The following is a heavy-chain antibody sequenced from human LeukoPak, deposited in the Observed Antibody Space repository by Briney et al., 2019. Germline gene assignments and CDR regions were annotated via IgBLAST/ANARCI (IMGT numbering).Heavy chain of an antibody. Sequence: QSGGSLRLSCAASGFTFSSYAMHWVRQAPGKGLEWVAVISYDGSNKYYADSVKGRFTISRDNSKNSLYLQMNSLRAEDTAVYYCAREPQQLVRGRMDVWGKGTTVTVSS. J-gene: IGHJ6*03. D-gene: IGHD6-13*01. CDR3: AREPQQLVRGRMDV. CDR2: ISYDGSNK. CDR1: GFTFSSYA. V-gene: IGHV3-30-3*01.